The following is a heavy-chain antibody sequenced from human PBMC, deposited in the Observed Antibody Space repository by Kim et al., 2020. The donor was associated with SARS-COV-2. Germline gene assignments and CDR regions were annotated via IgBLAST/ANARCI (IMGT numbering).Heavy chain of an antibody. D-gene: IGHD4-17*01. J-gene: IGHJ3*02. V-gene: IGHV3-74*01. CDR2: ISPDGSTT. CDR1: GLSVSSYC. CDR3: ARDDYGGNSFVDGLDI. Sequence: GGSLRLSCAASGLSVSSYCINWVRQAPGKGLVWVSRISPDGSTTHYADSVKGLFTISRDNAKNLLYLQMNSLRAEDTATYYCARDDYGGNSFVDGLDIWGQGTMVTVSS.